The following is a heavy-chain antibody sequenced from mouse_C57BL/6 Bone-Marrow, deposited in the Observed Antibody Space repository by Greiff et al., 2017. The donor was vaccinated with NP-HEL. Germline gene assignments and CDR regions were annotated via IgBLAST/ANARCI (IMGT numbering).Heavy chain of an antibody. V-gene: IGHV5-9*01. CDR3: ARGYYSNSLYAMDY. Sequence: EVQVVEFGGGLVKPGGSLKLSCAASGFTFSSYTMSWVRQTPEKRLEWVATISGGGGNTYYPGSVKGRFTISRDNAKNTLYLQISSLRSEDTALYYCARGYYSNSLYAMDYWGHGPSVTVSS. CDR1: GFTFSSYT. CDR2: ISGGGGNT. D-gene: IGHD2-5*01. J-gene: IGHJ4*01.